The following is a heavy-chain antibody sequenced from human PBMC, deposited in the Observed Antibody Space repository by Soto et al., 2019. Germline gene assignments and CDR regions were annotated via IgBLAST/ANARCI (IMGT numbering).Heavy chain of an antibody. Sequence: GGSLRLSCEASGFTLRNCAMTWVRQAPGKGLEWVSLISANDVGTYYAESVKTRFTISTDQSRNTVYLQMDSLRADDTAIYYCAKAKNDYNWDNRPPFDYWGQGTFVTVSS. CDR1: GFTLRNCA. CDR3: AKAKNDYNWDNRPPFDY. V-gene: IGHV3-23*01. D-gene: IGHD1-20*01. CDR2: ISANDVGT. J-gene: IGHJ4*02.